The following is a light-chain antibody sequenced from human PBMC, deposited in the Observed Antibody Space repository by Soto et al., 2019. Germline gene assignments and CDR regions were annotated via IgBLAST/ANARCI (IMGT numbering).Light chain of an antibody. J-gene: IGKJ4*01. CDR1: QSVSSNY. V-gene: IGKV3-20*01. Sequence: EIVLTQSPGTLSLSPGERATLSCRASQSVSSNYLVWYQQKPGQAPRLLVFDASNRATGIPHRFSGSGSGTDFTLNISRLEPEDFAVYYCQQYGSSPLTFGGGTKVEIK. CDR3: QQYGSSPLT. CDR2: DAS.